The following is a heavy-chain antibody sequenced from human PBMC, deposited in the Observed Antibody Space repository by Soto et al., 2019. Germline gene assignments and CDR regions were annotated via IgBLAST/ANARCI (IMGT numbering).Heavy chain of an antibody. Sequence: SETLSLTCTVSGGSISSSSYYWGWIRQPPGKGLEWIGSIYYSGSTYYNPSLKSRVTISVDTSKNQFSLKLSSVTAADTAVYYCARLYGSGSYYEVFDPWGQGTLVTVSS. CDR3: ARLYGSGSYYEVFDP. CDR1: GGSISSSSYY. CDR2: IYYSGST. J-gene: IGHJ5*02. V-gene: IGHV4-39*01. D-gene: IGHD3-10*01.